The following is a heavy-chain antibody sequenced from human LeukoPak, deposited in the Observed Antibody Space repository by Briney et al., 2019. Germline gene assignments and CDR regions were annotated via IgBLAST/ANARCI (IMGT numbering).Heavy chain of an antibody. CDR2: INPNSGGT. J-gene: IGHJ5*02. V-gene: IGHV1-2*02. CDR1: GDTFTVYY. Sequence: ASVTDSSKASGDTFTVYYMHWVRPAPGQGLEWMGWINPNSGGTYYTQKFQGRVTMTRDTSISTAYMELNRLRSDDTAVYYCAREGFDRWGQGTLVTVSS. CDR3: AREGFDR.